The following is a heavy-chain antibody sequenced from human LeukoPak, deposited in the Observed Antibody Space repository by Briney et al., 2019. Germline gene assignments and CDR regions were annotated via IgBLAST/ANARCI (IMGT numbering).Heavy chain of an antibody. CDR1: GYTFTEYY. V-gene: IGHV1-2*02. CDR3: ARAAASRPFDY. CDR2: INPNNSAT. J-gene: IGHJ4*02. D-gene: IGHD6-6*01. Sequence: ASVKVSCKASGYTFTEYYMHWVRQAPGQGLEWMGWINPNNSATDSAQKFQGRVTMTRDTSISTVYMELSRLRSDDTAVYHCARAAASRPFDYWGQGTLVTVSS.